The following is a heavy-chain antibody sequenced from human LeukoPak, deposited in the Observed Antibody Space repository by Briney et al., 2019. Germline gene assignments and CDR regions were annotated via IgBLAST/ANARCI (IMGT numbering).Heavy chain of an antibody. CDR1: GDSIASDYY. Sequence: PSETLSLTCAVSGDSIASDYYWGWIRQPPGKGLEWIGSIYHSGTTYYNPSLKSRVSKSVDTSKNQFSLTLTSVTAADTAVYYCVRLRGMGAMSAWFDPWGQGTLVTVSS. CDR2: IYHSGTT. D-gene: IGHD1-26*01. CDR3: VRLRGMGAMSAWFDP. J-gene: IGHJ5*02. V-gene: IGHV4-38-2*01.